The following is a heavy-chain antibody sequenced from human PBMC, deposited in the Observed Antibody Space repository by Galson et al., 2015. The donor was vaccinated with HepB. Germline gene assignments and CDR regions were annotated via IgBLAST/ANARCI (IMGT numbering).Heavy chain of an antibody. Sequence: SLRLSCATSGFRFTKYSMSWVRQAPGKGLQWVSAITGGGERTYYADSVKGRFTTPRDSSSNTVFLLMTSLRVDDTAVYYCARTEEPTTLGGGGLLFDPWGQGTLVIVSS. CDR2: ITGGGERT. CDR3: ARTEEPTTLGGGGLLFDP. CDR1: GFRFTKYS. D-gene: IGHD2/OR15-2a*01. V-gene: IGHV3-23*01. J-gene: IGHJ5*02.